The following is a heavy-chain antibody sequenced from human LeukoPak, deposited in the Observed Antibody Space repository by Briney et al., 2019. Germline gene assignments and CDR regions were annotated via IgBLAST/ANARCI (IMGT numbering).Heavy chain of an antibody. Sequence: PGGSLRLSCAASGFTFSSYSMNWVRQAPGKGLEWVSYSSSSSTIYYADSVKGRFTISRDNAKNSLYLQMNSLRAEDTAVYYCARDRRSSSWYAKSYFDYWGQGTLVTVSS. CDR1: GFTFSSYS. CDR2: SSSSSTI. CDR3: ARDRRSSSWYAKSYFDY. J-gene: IGHJ4*02. V-gene: IGHV3-48*01. D-gene: IGHD6-13*01.